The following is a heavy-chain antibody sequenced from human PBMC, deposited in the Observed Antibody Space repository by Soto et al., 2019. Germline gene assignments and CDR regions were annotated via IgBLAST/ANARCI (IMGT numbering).Heavy chain of an antibody. CDR1: GFIFSNNG. Sequence: QVQLVESGGGVVHPGRSLSLSCAGSGFIFSNNGMHWVRQAPGKGLEWVAFISYDARDRFYADSVKGRFTISRDNSKSTLFLHMNSLTTEDTAVYYCAITSVADASLDYWGQGTLVTVSS. CDR3: AITSVADASLDY. V-gene: IGHV3-30*03. J-gene: IGHJ4*02. D-gene: IGHD3-10*01. CDR2: ISYDARDR.